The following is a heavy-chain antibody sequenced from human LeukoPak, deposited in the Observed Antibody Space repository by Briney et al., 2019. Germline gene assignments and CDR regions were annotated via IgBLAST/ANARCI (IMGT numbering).Heavy chain of an antibody. D-gene: IGHD3-10*01. V-gene: IGHV3-53*01. CDR2: IYSGGST. J-gene: IGHJ4*02. CDR1: GFTVNTNY. Sequence: GGSLRLSCAASGFTVNTNYLSWVRQAPGKGLEWVSVIYSGGSTYYADSVKGRFTISRDNSKNTLDLQMNSLRAEDTAVYYCARSRRQGSGNYYDLHFDCWGQGTLVTVSS. CDR3: ARSRRQGSGNYYDLHFDC.